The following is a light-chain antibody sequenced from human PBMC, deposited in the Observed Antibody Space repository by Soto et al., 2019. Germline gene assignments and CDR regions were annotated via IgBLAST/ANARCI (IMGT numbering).Light chain of an antibody. CDR3: LLSYSGASYV. V-gene: IGLV7-46*01. J-gene: IGLJ1*01. Sequence: QAVVTQEPSLTGSPGGTVTLTCGSSTGAVTSGHYPYWFQQKPGQAPRTLIYDTSNKHSWTPARFSGSLLGGKAALTLSGAQPEDEAEYYCLLSYSGASYVFGTGTKLTVL. CDR1: TGAVTSGHY. CDR2: DTS.